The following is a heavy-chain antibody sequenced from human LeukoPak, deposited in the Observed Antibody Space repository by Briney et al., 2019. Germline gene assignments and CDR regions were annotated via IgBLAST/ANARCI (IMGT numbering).Heavy chain of an antibody. D-gene: IGHD6-19*01. J-gene: IGHJ3*02. CDR1: GFTFSNAW. V-gene: IGHV3-21*01. CDR3: ARDGGGSSGWTLGDAFDI. Sequence: GGSLRLSCAASGFTFSNAWMSWVRQAPGKGLEWVSSISSSSSYIYYADSVKGRFTISRDNAKNSLYLQMNSLRAEDTAVHYCARDGGGSSGWTLGDAFDIWGQGTMVTVSS. CDR2: ISSSSSYI.